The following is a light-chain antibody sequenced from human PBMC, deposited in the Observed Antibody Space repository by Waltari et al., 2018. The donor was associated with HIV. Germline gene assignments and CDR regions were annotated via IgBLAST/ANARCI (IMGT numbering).Light chain of an antibody. V-gene: IGLV7-43*01. J-gene: IGLJ1*01. CDR3: LLYYRGAQRYV. CDR1: TGAVTSGYY. CDR2: STS. Sequence: QTVVTQETSLTVSPGGTVTLTCASSTGAVTSGYYPNWFQQKPGQAPRALIYSTSNKRSWTPARFSGSLLGGKAALTLSGVQPEDEAEYYCLLYYRGAQRYVFGTGTKVTVL.